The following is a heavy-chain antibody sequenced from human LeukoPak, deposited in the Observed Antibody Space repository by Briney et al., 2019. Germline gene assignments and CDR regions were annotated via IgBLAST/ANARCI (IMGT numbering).Heavy chain of an antibody. CDR3: ARGPTYYDILTGYYIPNFDY. J-gene: IGHJ4*02. Sequence: PGGSLRLSCAASGFTVSSNYMSWVRQAPGKGLEWVSVIYSGGSTYYADSVKGRFTISRNYSKNTLYLQMNSLRAEDTAVYYCARGPTYYDILTGYYIPNFDYWGQGTLVTVSS. CDR2: IYSGGST. CDR1: GFTVSSNY. V-gene: IGHV3-66*02. D-gene: IGHD3-9*01.